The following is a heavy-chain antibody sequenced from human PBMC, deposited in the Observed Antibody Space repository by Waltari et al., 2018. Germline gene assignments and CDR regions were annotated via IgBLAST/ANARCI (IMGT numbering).Heavy chain of an antibody. J-gene: IGHJ3*02. CDR3: AKGERRQLVRFVGAFDI. CDR1: GFTFSSYA. Sequence: EVQLLESGGGLVQPGGSLRLSCAASGFTFSSYAMSWVRQAPGKGLEWVSAISGSGGSTYYADAVKGRVSLYRDNSKNTADLQMNRRRAEEPAVYYCAKGERRQLVRFVGAFDILGPGTMVTVSS. V-gene: IGHV3-23*01. CDR2: ISGSGGST. D-gene: IGHD6-6*01.